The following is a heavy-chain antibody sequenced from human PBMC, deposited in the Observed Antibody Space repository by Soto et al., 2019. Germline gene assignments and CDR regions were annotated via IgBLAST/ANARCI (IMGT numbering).Heavy chain of an antibody. CDR3: ARGDDILTGYSYYFDY. J-gene: IGHJ4*02. V-gene: IGHV4-61*01. CDR1: GGSVSSGSYY. CDR2: IYYSGST. Sequence: SETLSLTCTVSGGSVSSGSYYWSWIRQPPGKGLEWIGYIYYSGSTNYNPSLKSRVTMSVDTSKNQFSLKLSSVTAADTAVYYCARGDDILTGYSYYFDYWGQGTLVTVSS. D-gene: IGHD3-9*01.